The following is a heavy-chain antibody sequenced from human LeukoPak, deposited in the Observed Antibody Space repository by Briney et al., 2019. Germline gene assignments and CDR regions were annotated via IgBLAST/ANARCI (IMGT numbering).Heavy chain of an antibody. CDR3: AREGLLGAFDI. Sequence: SETLSLTCTVSGGSISSYYWSWIRQPPGKGLEWIGYIYYSGSTNYNPSLKSRVTISVDTSTNQFSLKLSSVTAADTAVYYCAREGLLGAFDIWGQGTMVTVSS. D-gene: IGHD2-21*01. CDR2: IYYSGST. J-gene: IGHJ3*02. V-gene: IGHV4-59*01. CDR1: GGSISSYY.